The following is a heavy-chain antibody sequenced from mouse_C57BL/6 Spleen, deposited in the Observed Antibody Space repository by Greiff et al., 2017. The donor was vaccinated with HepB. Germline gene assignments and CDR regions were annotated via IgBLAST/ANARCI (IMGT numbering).Heavy chain of an antibody. CDR3: ARGLLYAWYFDV. CDR2: ISDGGSYT. J-gene: IGHJ1*03. CDR1: GFTFSSYA. Sequence: EVQVVESGGGLVKPGGSLKLSCAASGFTFSSYAMSWVRQTPEKRLEWVATISDGGSYTYYPDNVKGRFTISRDNAKNNLYLQMSHLKSEDTAMYYCARGLLYAWYFDVWGTGTTVTVSS. D-gene: IGHD2-1*01. V-gene: IGHV5-4*01.